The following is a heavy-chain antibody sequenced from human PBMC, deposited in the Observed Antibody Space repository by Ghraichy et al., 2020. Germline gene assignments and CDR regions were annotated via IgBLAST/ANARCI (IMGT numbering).Heavy chain of an antibody. CDR3: ARATTVTTSDY. D-gene: IGHD4-17*01. J-gene: IGHJ4*02. V-gene: IGHV4-39*01. Sequence: SETLSLTCTVSGGSISSSSYYWGWIRQPPGKGLEWIGSIYYSGSTYYNPSLKSRVTISVDTSKNQFSLKLSSVTAADTAVYYCARATTVTTSDYWGQGTLVTVSS. CDR2: IYYSGST. CDR1: GGSISSSSYY.